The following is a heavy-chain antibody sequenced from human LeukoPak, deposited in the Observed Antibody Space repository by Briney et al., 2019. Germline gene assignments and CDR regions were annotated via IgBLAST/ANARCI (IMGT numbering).Heavy chain of an antibody. CDR3: ARYYYDSRGYYYYYFDY. CDR2: TYYRSKWSS. V-gene: IGHV6-1*01. Sequence: SQTLSLTCAISGDSVSSNSAAWNWIRQSPSRGLERLGRTYYRSKWSSDYAVSVKSRITINPDTSRNQFSLQLNSVTPEDTAVYYCARYYYDSRGYYYYYFDYWGQGTLVTVSS. J-gene: IGHJ4*02. D-gene: IGHD3-22*01. CDR1: GDSVSSNSAA.